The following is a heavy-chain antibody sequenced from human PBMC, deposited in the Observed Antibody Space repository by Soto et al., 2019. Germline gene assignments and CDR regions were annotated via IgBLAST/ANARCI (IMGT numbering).Heavy chain of an antibody. D-gene: IGHD1-7*01. Sequence: QAQLLQSGAEVKKPGASVKVSCKASGYTFINYFIHWVRQAPGQRLEWIGIVDPSRGSADYAQKFQGRVTMTTVVSTRTVFMYLSSLRSEDTAVYYCARPLIGNTVDLWGQGTTVIVSS. CDR3: ARPLIGNTVDL. J-gene: IGHJ3*01. CDR1: GYTFINYF. CDR2: VDPSRGSA. V-gene: IGHV1-46*01.